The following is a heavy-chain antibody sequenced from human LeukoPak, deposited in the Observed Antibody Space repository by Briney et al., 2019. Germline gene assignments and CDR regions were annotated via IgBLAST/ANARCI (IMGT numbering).Heavy chain of an antibody. CDR2: IYSGGST. CDR3: ARGPYYYDRSGYFDY. Sequence: GGSLRLSCAASGFTVSSTYMTWVRQAPGKGLEWVSVIYSGGSTYYADSVKGRFTISRDNSKNTRYLQMNSLRAEDTAVYYCARGPYYYDRSGYFDYWGQGTLVTVSS. CDR1: GFTVSSTY. V-gene: IGHV3-53*01. D-gene: IGHD3-22*01. J-gene: IGHJ4*02.